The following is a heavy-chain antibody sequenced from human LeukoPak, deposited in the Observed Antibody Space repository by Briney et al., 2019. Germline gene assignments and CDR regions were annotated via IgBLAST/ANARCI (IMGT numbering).Heavy chain of an antibody. CDR2: IYQSGRT. CDR3: ARHRIGACDYDS. Sequence: SETLSLTCTVSGGSINSCYWSWIRQPPGRGLEWIGEIYQSGRTNYNSSLKSRVTISIDKSKNQFSLEVNSVTAADTAVYYCARHRIGACDYDSWGQGTLVTVSS. J-gene: IGHJ4*02. D-gene: IGHD2-21*02. CDR1: GGSINSCY. V-gene: IGHV4-59*08.